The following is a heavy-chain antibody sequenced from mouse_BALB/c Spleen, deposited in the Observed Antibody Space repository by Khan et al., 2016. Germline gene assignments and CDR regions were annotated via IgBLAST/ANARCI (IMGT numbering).Heavy chain of an antibody. J-gene: IGHJ2*01. CDR3: TRGDYYGSGY. D-gene: IGHD1-1*01. CDR1: GYSISSGYS. CDR2: IHYSGST. Sequence: EVKLEESGPDLVKPSQSLSLTCTVTGYSISSGYSWHWIRQFPGNKLEWMAYIHYSGSTNYNPTLKSRISITRDTSKNQFFLLLILVTPEDTATYYSTRGDYYGSGYWGQGTTLTVSS. V-gene: IGHV3-1*02.